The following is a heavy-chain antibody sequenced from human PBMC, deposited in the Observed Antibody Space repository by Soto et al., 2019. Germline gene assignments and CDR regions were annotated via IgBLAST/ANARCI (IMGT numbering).Heavy chain of an antibody. CDR3: AKDTARYCSSTSCYTGGAFDI. CDR1: GFTFDDYA. J-gene: IGHJ3*02. Sequence: GGSLRLSCAASGFTFDDYAMHWVRQAPGKGLEWVSGISWNSGSIGYADSVKGRFTISRDNAKNSLYLQMNSLRAEDTDLYYCAKDTARYCSSTSCYTGGAFDIWGQGTMVTVSS. D-gene: IGHD2-2*02. CDR2: ISWNSGSI. V-gene: IGHV3-9*01.